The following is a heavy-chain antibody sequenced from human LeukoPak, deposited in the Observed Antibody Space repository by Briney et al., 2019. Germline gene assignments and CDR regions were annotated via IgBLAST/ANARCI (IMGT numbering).Heavy chain of an antibody. CDR1: GGTFSSYA. D-gene: IGHD2-2*01. CDR2: IFPILGIA. CDR3: ASYIVVVPAAMYDGMDV. Sequence: SVKVSCKASGGTFSSYAISWVRQAPGQGLEWMGRIFPILGIANYAQKFQGRVTITADKSTSTAYMELSSLRSEDTAVYYCASYIVVVPAAMYDGMDVWGQGTTVTVSS. J-gene: IGHJ6*02. V-gene: IGHV1-69*04.